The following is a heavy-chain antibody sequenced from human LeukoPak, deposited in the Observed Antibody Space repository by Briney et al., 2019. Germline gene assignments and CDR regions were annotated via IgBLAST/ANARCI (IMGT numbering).Heavy chain of an antibody. V-gene: IGHV4-61*01. J-gene: IGHJ4*02. Sequence: SQRLSLTCAVSGVSINTCCYYWTWIRQPPGKGLEWIGYKYYSGSTRYNSSLRSRLTISLDTSKNQFSLRLTSVTAADTAVYYCARGRSYGFDFDSWGPGTLVIVSS. CDR2: KYYSGST. CDR1: GVSINTCCYY. CDR3: ARGRSYGFDFDS. D-gene: IGHD5-18*01.